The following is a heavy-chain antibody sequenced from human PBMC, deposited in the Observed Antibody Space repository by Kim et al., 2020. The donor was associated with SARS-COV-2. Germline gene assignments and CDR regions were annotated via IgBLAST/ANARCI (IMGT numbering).Heavy chain of an antibody. J-gene: IGHJ4*02. D-gene: IGHD3-10*01. CDR3: AKDVKVRGVNTGHDY. V-gene: IGHV3-30*02. Sequence: EPVKGRSTISRDNSKNTLYLQMNSLRAEDTAVYYCAKDVKVRGVNTGHDYWGQGTLVTVSS.